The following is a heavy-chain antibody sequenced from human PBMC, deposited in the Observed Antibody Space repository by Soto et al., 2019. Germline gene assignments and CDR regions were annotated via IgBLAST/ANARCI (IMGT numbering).Heavy chain of an antibody. V-gene: IGHV5-10-1*01. CDR2: IDPSDSYI. CDR3: ARHYICRGGDCYYYGMDV. CDR1: GYSFTKYW. D-gene: IGHD3-16*01. J-gene: IGHJ6*02. Sequence: PGESLKISCKGSGYSFTKYWISWVRQMPGKGLEWMGRIDPSDSYINYSPSFQGHVTISADKSINTAYLQWSSLRASDTAVYYCARHYICRGGDCYYYGMDVSGQGTTVTVSS.